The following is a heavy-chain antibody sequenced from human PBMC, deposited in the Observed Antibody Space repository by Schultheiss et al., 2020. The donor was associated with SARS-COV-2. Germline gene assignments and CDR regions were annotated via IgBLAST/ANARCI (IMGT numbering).Heavy chain of an antibody. CDR3: ARETLGTLVQGNWFDP. J-gene: IGHJ5*02. CDR2: IYYSGST. Sequence: SETLSLTCTVYGGSISNYYWSWIRQPPGKGLEWIGYIYYSGSTNYNPSLKSRVTISVDTSKNQFSLKLSSVTAADTAVYYCARETLGTLVQGNWFDPWGQGTLVTVSS. V-gene: IGHV4-59*12. CDR1: GGSISNYY. D-gene: IGHD3-10*01.